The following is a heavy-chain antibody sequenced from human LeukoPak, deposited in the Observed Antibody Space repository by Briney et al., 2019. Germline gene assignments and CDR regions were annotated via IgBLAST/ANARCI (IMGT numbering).Heavy chain of an antibody. D-gene: IGHD1-26*01. CDR2: IRSKANSYAT. V-gene: IGHV3-73*01. CDR3: TGRGIVATHTDY. CDR1: GFTFSGSA. J-gene: IGHJ4*02. Sequence: PGGSLRLSCAASGFTFSGSAMHSVRQASGKGLEWVGRIRSKANSYATAYAASVKGRFTISRDDSKNTAYLQMNSLKTEDTAEYYCTGRGIVATHTDYWGQGTLVTVSS.